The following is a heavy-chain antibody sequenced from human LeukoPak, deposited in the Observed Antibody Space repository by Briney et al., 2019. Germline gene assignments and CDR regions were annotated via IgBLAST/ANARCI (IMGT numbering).Heavy chain of an antibody. V-gene: IGHV3-9*01. J-gene: IGHJ4*02. D-gene: IGHD3-10*01. Sequence: GGSLRLSCAASGFSFDDFAMHWVRQAPGKGREGVSGITWNGGTIDYADSVKGRFTISRDNAKNSLYLQMNSLRAEDTALYYCATRYASGPIADYWGQGTLVTVSS. CDR1: GFSFDDFA. CDR2: ITWNGGTI. CDR3: ATRYASGPIADY.